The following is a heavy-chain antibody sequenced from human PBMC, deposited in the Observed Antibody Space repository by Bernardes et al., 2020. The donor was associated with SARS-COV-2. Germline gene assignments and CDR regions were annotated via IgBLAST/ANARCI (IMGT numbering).Heavy chain of an antibody. D-gene: IGHD1-1*01. CDR1: GFTFSSCA. Sequence: WGTLRLSCAPSGFTFSSCAISWVRKGPRKGLEWLSGVSCSGGSAYYADSVKGRFTISRDNSNNTLSLQMNSLRAEDTAVYYLAKCVQEDDAMDVWGQGTTDTVSS. CDR2: VSCSGGSA. J-gene: IGHJ6*02. V-gene: IGHV3-23*01. CDR3: AKCVQEDDAMDV.